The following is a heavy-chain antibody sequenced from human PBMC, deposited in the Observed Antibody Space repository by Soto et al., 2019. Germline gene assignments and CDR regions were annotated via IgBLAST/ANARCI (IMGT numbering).Heavy chain of an antibody. CDR2: IYATGTT. V-gene: IGHV4-4*07. CDR3: VRDGTKTLRDWFEP. J-gene: IGHJ5*02. D-gene: IGHD1-1*01. CDR1: GASISGFY. Sequence: SETLSLTCTVSGASISGFYWSWIRKSAGKGLEWIGRIYATGTTDYNPSLKSRVMMSVDTSKKQFSLKLRSVTAADTAVYYCVRDGTKTLRDWFEPWGQGISVTVSS.